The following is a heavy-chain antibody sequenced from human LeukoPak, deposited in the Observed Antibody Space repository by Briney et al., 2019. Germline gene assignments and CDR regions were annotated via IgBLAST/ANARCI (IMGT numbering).Heavy chain of an antibody. J-gene: IGHJ3*02. CDR3: ANDYYDSSGLPPDAFDI. Sequence: SETLSLTCTVSGGSISSYYWSWIRQPPGKGLEWIGYIYYSGSTNYSPSLKSRVTISVDTSKNQFSLKLSSVTAADTAVYYCANDYYDSSGLPPDAFDIWGQGTMVTVSS. CDR2: IYYSGST. D-gene: IGHD3-22*01. CDR1: GGSISSYY. V-gene: IGHV4-59*12.